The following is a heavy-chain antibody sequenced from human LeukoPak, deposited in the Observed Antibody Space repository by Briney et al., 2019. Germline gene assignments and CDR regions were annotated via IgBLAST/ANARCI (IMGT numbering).Heavy chain of an antibody. D-gene: IGHD1-26*01. Sequence: ASVKVSCKASGYTFTGYYMHWVRQAPGQGLEWMGWINPNSGGTNYAQKFQGRVTMTRDTSISTAYMELSRLRSDDTAVYYCARVRGSYSSIDYWGQGTLVAVSS. CDR3: ARVRGSYSSIDY. CDR1: GYTFTGYY. CDR2: INPNSGGT. V-gene: IGHV1-2*02. J-gene: IGHJ4*02.